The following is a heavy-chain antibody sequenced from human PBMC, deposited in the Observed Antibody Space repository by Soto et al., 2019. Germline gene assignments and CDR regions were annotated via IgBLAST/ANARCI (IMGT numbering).Heavy chain of an antibody. CDR3: AKYCKSCYYTLPYYYYYGMDV. D-gene: IGHD3-3*01. CDR1: GFTFSSYG. V-gene: IGHV3-30*18. CDR2: KSYDGSNK. J-gene: IGHJ6*02. Sequence: GGSLRLSCAASGFTFSSYGMHWVRQAPGKGQEWVAVKSYDGSNKYYADSVKGRFTISRDNSKNALYLQMNSLRAEDTAVYYCAKYCKSCYYTLPYYYYYGMDVWGQGTTVTVSS.